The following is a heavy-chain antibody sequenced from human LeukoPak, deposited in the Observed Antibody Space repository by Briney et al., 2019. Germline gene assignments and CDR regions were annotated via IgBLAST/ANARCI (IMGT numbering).Heavy chain of an antibody. CDR3: ATYSSSSWSFDY. Sequence: ASVKVSCKASGGTFISYAISWVRQAPGQGLEWMGGIIPIFGTANYAQKFQGRVTITTDESTSTAYMELSSLRSEDTAVYYCATYSSSSWSFDYWGQGTLVTVSS. D-gene: IGHD6-6*01. CDR2: IIPIFGTA. J-gene: IGHJ4*02. V-gene: IGHV1-69*05. CDR1: GGTFISYA.